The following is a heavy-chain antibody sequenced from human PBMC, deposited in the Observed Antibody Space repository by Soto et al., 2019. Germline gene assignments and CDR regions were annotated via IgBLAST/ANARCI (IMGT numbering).Heavy chain of an antibody. Sequence: GGSLRLSCAASGFTFSSYSMNWVRQAPGKGLEWVSSISSSSSYIYYADSVKGRFTISRDNAKNSLYLQMNSLRAEDTAVYYCARVCFEYSSSRCFDYWGQGTLVTVSS. CDR3: ARVCFEYSSSRCFDY. CDR2: ISSSSSYI. CDR1: GFTFSSYS. D-gene: IGHD6-6*01. J-gene: IGHJ4*02. V-gene: IGHV3-21*01.